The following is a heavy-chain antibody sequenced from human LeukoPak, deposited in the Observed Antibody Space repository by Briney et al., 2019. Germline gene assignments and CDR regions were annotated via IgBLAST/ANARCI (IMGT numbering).Heavy chain of an antibody. Sequence: GGSLRLSCAASGFTFDDYGMSWVRQAPGKGLEWVSGINWNGGSTGYADSVKGRFTISRDNAKNSLYLQMNSLRAEDTALYHCARVTVSTDAFDIWGQGTMVTVSS. CDR3: ARVTVSTDAFDI. J-gene: IGHJ3*02. CDR1: GFTFDDYG. V-gene: IGHV3-20*01. CDR2: INWNGGST. D-gene: IGHD3-3*01.